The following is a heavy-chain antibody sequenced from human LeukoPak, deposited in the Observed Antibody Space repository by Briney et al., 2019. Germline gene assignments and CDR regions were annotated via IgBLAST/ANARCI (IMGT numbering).Heavy chain of an antibody. CDR1: GFTFSSYW. D-gene: IGHD6-19*01. Sequence: GGSLRLSCVASGFTFSSYWMTWVRQAPGKGLEWLANIKEEGSIQYYLDSVRGRFTISRDNAKTSVYLQLNSLRADDTAVYYCARDVWTGVAVSDYWGQGTLVTVSS. CDR3: ARDVWTGVAVSDY. V-gene: IGHV3-7*01. CDR2: IKEEGSIQ. J-gene: IGHJ4*02.